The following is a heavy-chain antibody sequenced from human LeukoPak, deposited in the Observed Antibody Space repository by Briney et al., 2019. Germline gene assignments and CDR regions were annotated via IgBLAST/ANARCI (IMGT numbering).Heavy chain of an antibody. Sequence: PGGSLRLSWAASGFTFSTYAMSWVRQAPGKGLEWVSDISGTGGRTYYADSVKGRFTISRDNSKNTVDLLMNSLRAEDTAIYYCARDVPYYYDSSGYYSPFDCWGQGTLVTVSS. CDR2: ISGTGGRT. CDR3: ARDVPYYYDSSGYYSPFDC. V-gene: IGHV3-23*01. CDR1: GFTFSTYA. D-gene: IGHD3-22*01. J-gene: IGHJ4*02.